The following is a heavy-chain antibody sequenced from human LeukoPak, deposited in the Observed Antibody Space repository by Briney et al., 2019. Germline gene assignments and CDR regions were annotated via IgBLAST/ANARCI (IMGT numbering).Heavy chain of an antibody. CDR2: ISGSGGST. D-gene: IGHD5-12*01. CDR3: AKARQLMLRSRLHYAFDI. CDR1: GFTFSSYA. Sequence: PGGSLRLSCAASGFTFSSYAMSWVRQAPGKGLEWVSAISGSGGSTYYADSVKGRFTISRDNSKNTLYLQMNSLRAEDTAVYYCAKARQLMLRSRLHYAFDIWGQGTMVTVSS. J-gene: IGHJ3*02. V-gene: IGHV3-23*01.